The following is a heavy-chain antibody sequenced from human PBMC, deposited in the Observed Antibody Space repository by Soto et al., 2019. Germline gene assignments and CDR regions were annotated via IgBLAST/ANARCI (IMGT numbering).Heavy chain of an antibody. CDR2: ISGSGGST. V-gene: IGHV3-23*01. Sequence: PGGSLRLSCAASGFTFSSYAMSWVRQAPGKGLEWVSAISGSGGSTYYADSVKGRFTISRDNSKNTLYLQMNSLRAEDTAVYYCAKAETIRGYSDGYSFDYYGMDCWGKGSTVTGSS. CDR1: GFTFSSYA. CDR3: AKAETIRGYSDGYSFDYYGMDC. D-gene: IGHD5-18*01. J-gene: IGHJ6*04.